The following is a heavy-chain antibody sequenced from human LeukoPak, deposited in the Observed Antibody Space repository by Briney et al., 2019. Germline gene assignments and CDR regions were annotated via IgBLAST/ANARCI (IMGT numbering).Heavy chain of an antibody. Sequence: SETLSLTCTVSGGSISSGSYYWSWIRQPPGKGLEWIGEINHSGSTNYNPSLKSRVTISVDTSKNQFSLKLSSVTAADTAVYYCARGSEDTAMVKFQHWGQGTLVTVSS. D-gene: IGHD5-18*01. J-gene: IGHJ1*01. V-gene: IGHV4-39*07. CDR3: ARGSEDTAMVKFQH. CDR2: INHSGST. CDR1: GGSISSGSYY.